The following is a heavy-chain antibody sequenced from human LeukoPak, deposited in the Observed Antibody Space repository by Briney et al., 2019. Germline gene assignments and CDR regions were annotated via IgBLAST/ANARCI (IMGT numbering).Heavy chain of an antibody. CDR1: GYSFTSYW. V-gene: IGHV5-51*01. CDR2: IYPGDSDT. D-gene: IGHD2-15*01. Sequence: GESLKISCKGSGYSFTSYWIGWVRQMPGKGLEWMGIIYPGDSDTRYSPSFQGQVTISADKFISTAYLQWSSLKASDTAMYYCARSPDCSGGSCYSYWFDPWGQGTLVTVSS. CDR3: ARSPDCSGGSCYSYWFDP. J-gene: IGHJ5*02.